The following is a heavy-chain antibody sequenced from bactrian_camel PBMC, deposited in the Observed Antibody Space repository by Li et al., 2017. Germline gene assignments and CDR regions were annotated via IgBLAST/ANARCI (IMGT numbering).Heavy chain of an antibody. D-gene: IGHD7*01. CDR3: AVENWEGRAACSTLRMRF. CDR1: GDTIGRYC. CDR2: NESDGST. J-gene: IGHJ4*01. V-gene: IGHV3S55*01. Sequence: HVQLVESGGGSVQVGGSLTLSCVASGDTIGRYCMGWFRQIPDKEREAVAGNESDGSTSYADSVKGRFTFSQDNAKNTLYLQMNGLKPEDTATYYCAVENWEGRAACSTLRMRFWGQGTQVTVS.